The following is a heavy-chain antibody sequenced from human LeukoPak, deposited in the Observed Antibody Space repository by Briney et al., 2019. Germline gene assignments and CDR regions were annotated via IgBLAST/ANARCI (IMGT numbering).Heavy chain of an antibody. CDR1: GYSISSGYY. CDR3: ARSQGGYYDSSGYSY. CDR2: IYHSGST. D-gene: IGHD3-22*01. J-gene: IGHJ4*02. Sequence: SETLSLTCAVSGYSISSGYYWGWIRQPPGKGLEWIGSIYHSGSTYHNPSLKSRVTISVDTSKNQFSLKLSSVTAADTAVYYCARSQGGYYDSSGYSYWGQGTLVTVSS. V-gene: IGHV4-38-2*01.